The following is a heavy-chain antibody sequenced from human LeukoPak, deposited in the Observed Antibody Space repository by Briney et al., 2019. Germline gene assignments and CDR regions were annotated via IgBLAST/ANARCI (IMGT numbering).Heavy chain of an antibody. CDR1: GGTFSSHA. CDR2: IIPIFGTA. J-gene: IGHJ4*02. V-gene: IGHV1-69*13. D-gene: IGHD3-22*01. Sequence: ASAKVSCKASGGTFSSHAISWVRQAPGQGLEWMGGIIPIFGTANYAQKFQGRVTITADESTSTAYMELSSLRSEDTAVYYCARTPSYYYDSSGYYYPFDYWGQGTLVTVSS. CDR3: ARTPSYYYDSSGYYYPFDY.